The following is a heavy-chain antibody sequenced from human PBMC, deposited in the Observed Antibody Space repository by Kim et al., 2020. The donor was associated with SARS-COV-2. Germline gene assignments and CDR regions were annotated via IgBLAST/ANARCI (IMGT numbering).Heavy chain of an antibody. CDR1: GFTFSSYW. CDR3: ARQFSSSWYNWFDP. D-gene: IGHD6-13*01. CDR2: IKQDGSEK. J-gene: IGHJ5*02. V-gene: IGHV3-7*01. Sequence: GGSLRLSCAASGFTFSSYWMSWVRQAPGKGLEWVANIKQDGSEKYYVDSVKGRFTISRDNAKNSLYLQMNSLRAEDTAVYYCARQFSSSWYNWFDPWGQGTLVTVSS.